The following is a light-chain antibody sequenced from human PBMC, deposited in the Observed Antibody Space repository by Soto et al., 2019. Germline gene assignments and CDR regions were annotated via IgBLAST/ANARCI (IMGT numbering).Light chain of an antibody. V-gene: IGKV1-12*01. CDR2: SAS. Sequence: DIQLTQSPASVSASVGDRVTITCRASQDIASWLAWYQQKPGKAPNLLIYSASSLQSGVPSRFSGDGSETEVTLTSSSLQPEDFATYYCQQADSFPLTFGGGTKVEL. CDR1: QDIASW. J-gene: IGKJ4*01. CDR3: QQADSFPLT.